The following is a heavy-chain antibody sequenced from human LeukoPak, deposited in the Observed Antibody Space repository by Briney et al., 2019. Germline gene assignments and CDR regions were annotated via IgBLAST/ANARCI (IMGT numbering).Heavy chain of an antibody. CDR3: ARDRVGALSWFDP. CDR1: GVSISSNNW. V-gene: IGHV4-4*02. D-gene: IGHD1-26*01. CDR2: IYHNGNT. Sequence: PSETLSLTCTVSGVSISSNNWWSWVRQPPGKGLEWIGEIYHNGNTNYNPSLKSRVTISVDTSKNQFSLKLSSVTAADTAVYYCARDRVGALSWFDPWGQGTLVTVSS. J-gene: IGHJ5*02.